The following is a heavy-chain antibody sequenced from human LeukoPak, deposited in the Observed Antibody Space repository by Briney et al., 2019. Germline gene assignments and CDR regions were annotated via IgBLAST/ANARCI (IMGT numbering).Heavy chain of an antibody. CDR2: IYYSGST. V-gene: IGHV4-61*08. CDR3: ARAHSIRNWFDP. D-gene: IGHD4-11*01. Sequence: SQTLSLTCTVSGGSISSGDYYWSWIRQPPGKGLEWIGYIYYSGSTNYNPSLKSRVTISVDTSKNQLSLKLSSVTAADTAVYYCARAHSIRNWFDPWGQGTLVTVSS. J-gene: IGHJ5*02. CDR1: GGSISSGDYY.